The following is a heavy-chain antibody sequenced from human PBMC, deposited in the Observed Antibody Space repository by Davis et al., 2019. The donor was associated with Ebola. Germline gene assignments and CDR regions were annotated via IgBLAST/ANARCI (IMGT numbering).Heavy chain of an antibody. CDR3: ARQRRDGYSDFDY. D-gene: IGHD5-24*01. CDR2: INHSGST. Sequence: MPSETLSLTCAVYGGSFSGYYWSWIRQPPGKGLEWIGEINHSGSTNYNPSPKSRVTISVDTSKNQFSLRLSSVTAADTAVYYCARQRRDGYSDFDYWGLGTLVTVSS. J-gene: IGHJ4*02. CDR1: GGSFSGYY. V-gene: IGHV4-34*01.